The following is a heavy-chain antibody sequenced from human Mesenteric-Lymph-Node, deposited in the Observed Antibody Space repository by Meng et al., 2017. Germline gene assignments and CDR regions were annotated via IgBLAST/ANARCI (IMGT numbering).Heavy chain of an antibody. CDR3: ARDLGCSGGSCYDY. D-gene: IGHD2-15*01. V-gene: IGHV3-21*01. CDR1: GFTFSSYA. CDR2: ISSSSSYI. Sequence: GESLKISCAASGFTFSSYAMSWVRQAPGKGLEWVSSISSSSSYIYYADSVKGRFTISRDNAKNSLYLQMNSLRAEDTAVYYCARDLGCSGGSCYDYWGQGTLVTVSS. J-gene: IGHJ4*02.